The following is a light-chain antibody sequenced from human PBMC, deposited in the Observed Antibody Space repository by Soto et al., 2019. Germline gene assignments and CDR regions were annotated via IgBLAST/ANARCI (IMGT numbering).Light chain of an antibody. CDR1: QSFSGY. CDR3: QQRSNWPPVIT. CDR2: DAS. V-gene: IGKV3-11*01. Sequence: DILLTQSPATLSLSPGERATLSCRASQSFSGYLAWYQQKPGQAPRLLIYDASKRATGIPARFSGRGSGTDFTLTIRSLEPEDFAVYYGQQRSNWPPVITFGQGTRLEIK. J-gene: IGKJ5*01.